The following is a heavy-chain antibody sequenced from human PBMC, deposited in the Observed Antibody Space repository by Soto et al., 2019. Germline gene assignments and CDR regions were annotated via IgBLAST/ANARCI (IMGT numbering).Heavy chain of an antibody. CDR1: GGSITEFPNS. V-gene: IGHV4-39*01. J-gene: IGHJ3*01. CDR2: VYLSGAT. D-gene: IGHD6-6*01. CDR3: ASGSSSYNGAFHV. Sequence: HLQLRESGSGLVKPSETLSLTCNVSGGSITEFPNSWVWVRQPPGKGLEWIATVYLSGATYYNPSLKSRITTSVEASTNQFSLRLASVTAADTAVFFCASGSSSYNGAFHVWGQGTLVTVSS.